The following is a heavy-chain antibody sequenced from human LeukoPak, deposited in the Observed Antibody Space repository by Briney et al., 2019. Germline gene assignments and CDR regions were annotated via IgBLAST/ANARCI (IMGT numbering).Heavy chain of an antibody. J-gene: IGHJ6*03. D-gene: IGHD1-14*01. V-gene: IGHV3-7*01. CDR3: ARVRRAKRQNRYYFYYYMDV. CDR1: GFTFSSYW. CDR2: XXXXXXXK. Sequence: GGSLRLSCAASGFTFSSYWXXXXXXXXXXXXXXXXNXXXXXXXKXXVDSVKGRFTISXDXAKXSLYLQMNSLRAEDTAVHFCARVRRAKRQNRYYFYYYMDVWGKGTTVTVSS.